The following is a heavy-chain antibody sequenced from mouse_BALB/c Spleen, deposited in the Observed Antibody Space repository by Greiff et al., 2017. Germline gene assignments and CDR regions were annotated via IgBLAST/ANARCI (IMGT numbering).Heavy chain of an antibody. Sequence: EVHLVESGPGLVKPSQSLSLTCSVTGYSITSGYYWNWIRQFPGNKLEWMGYISYDGSNNYNPSLKNRISITRDTSKNQFFLKLNSVTTEDTATYYCARGGYYGSSYDYWGQGTTLTVSS. CDR1: GYSITSGYY. CDR2: ISYDGSN. J-gene: IGHJ2*01. V-gene: IGHV3-6*02. D-gene: IGHD1-1*01. CDR3: ARGGYYGSSYDY.